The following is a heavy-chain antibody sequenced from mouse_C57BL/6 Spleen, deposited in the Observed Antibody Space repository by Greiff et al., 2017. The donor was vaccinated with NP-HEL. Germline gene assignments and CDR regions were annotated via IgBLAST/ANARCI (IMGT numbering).Heavy chain of an antibody. J-gene: IGHJ3*01. CDR3: ARDDGGWFAY. CDR2: ISYDGSN. Sequence: DVKLVESGPGLVKPSQSLSLTCSVTGYSITSGYYWNWIRQFPGNKLEWMGYISYDGSNNYNPSLKNRISITRDTSKNQFFLKLNSVTTEDTATYYCARDDGGWFAYWGQGTLVTVSA. V-gene: IGHV3-6*01. D-gene: IGHD1-1*01. CDR1: GYSITSGYY.